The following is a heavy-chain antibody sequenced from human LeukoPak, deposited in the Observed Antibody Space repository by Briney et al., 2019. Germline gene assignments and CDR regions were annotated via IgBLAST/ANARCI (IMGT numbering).Heavy chain of an antibody. D-gene: IGHD6-13*01. CDR3: ASLPRGSSSWYSRYFDY. Sequence: PSETLSLTCAVYGGSFSGYYWSWICQPPGKGLEWIGEINHSGSTNYNPSLKSRVTISVDTSKNQFSLKLSSVTAADTAVYYCASLPRGSSSWYSRYFDYWGQGTLVTVSS. V-gene: IGHV4-34*01. J-gene: IGHJ4*02. CDR2: INHSGST. CDR1: GGSFSGYY.